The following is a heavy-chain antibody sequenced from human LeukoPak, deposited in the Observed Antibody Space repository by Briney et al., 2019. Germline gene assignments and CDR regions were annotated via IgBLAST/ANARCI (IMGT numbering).Heavy chain of an antibody. CDR2: IYYSGST. V-gene: IGHV4-59*11. Sequence: SETLSLTCTVSGGSISSHYWSWIRQPPGKGLEWIGYIYYSGSTNYNPSLKSRVTISVDTSKNQFSLKLSSVTAADTAVYYCARAPWYYGSGSYYYFDYWGQGTLVTVSS. CDR1: GGSISSHY. CDR3: ARAPWYYGSGSYYYFDY. D-gene: IGHD3-10*01. J-gene: IGHJ4*02.